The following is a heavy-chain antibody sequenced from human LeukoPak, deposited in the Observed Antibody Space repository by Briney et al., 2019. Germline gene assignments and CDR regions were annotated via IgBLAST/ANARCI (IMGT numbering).Heavy chain of an antibody. J-gene: IGHJ4*02. Sequence: GGSLRLSCAASGFTFSSYAMSWVRQAPGKGLEWVSAISGSGGSTYYADSVKGRFTISRDNAKNSLYLQMNSLRAKDTAVYYCAGRSQMATIDFDYWGQGTLVTVSS. CDR2: ISGSGGST. CDR1: GFTFSSYA. V-gene: IGHV3-23*01. CDR3: AGRSQMATIDFDY. D-gene: IGHD5-24*01.